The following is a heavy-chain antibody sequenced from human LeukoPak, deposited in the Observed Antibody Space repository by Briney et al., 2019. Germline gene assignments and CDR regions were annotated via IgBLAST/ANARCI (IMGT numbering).Heavy chain of an antibody. CDR1: GGSISSYY. CDR3: ARFYYDPTGVSYYFDS. D-gene: IGHD3-16*01. V-gene: IGHV4-59*01. J-gene: IGHJ4*02. CDR2: IYYSGST. Sequence: SETLSLTCTVSGGSISSYYWSWIRQPPGKGLEWIGYIYYSGSTNYNPSLKSRVSISMGTSRNQFSLRLTSVTAADTAVYYCARFYYDPTGVSYYFDSWGQGTLVTVSS.